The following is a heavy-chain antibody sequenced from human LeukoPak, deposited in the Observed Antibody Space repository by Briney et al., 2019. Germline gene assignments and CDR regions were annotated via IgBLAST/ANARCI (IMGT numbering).Heavy chain of an antibody. V-gene: IGHV1-69*01. J-gene: IGHJ5*02. Sequence: SVKVSCKASGGTFSSYAISWVRQAPGQGLEWMGGIIPIFGTANYAQKFQGRGTITADESTSTAYMELSSLRSEDTAVYYCARDRSSGWQYNWFDPWGQGTLVTVSS. CDR3: ARDRSSGWQYNWFDP. D-gene: IGHD6-19*01. CDR2: IIPIFGTA. CDR1: GGTFSSYA.